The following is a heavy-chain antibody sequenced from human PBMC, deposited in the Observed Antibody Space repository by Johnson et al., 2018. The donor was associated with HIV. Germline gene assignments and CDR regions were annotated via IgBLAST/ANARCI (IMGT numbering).Heavy chain of an antibody. Sequence: QVQLVESGGGLVQPGRSLRLSCTASGLSFGDYAMSWVRQAPGKGLEWVAVISHDGSKKYYADSVEGRFTISRDNSKNTLYLQMNSLRPEDTAVYYCARSRQVGTPDAFDIWGQGTMVTVSS. CDR3: ARSRQVGTPDAFDI. V-gene: IGHV3-30*04. D-gene: IGHD1-14*01. CDR1: GLSFGDYA. J-gene: IGHJ3*02. CDR2: ISHDGSKK.